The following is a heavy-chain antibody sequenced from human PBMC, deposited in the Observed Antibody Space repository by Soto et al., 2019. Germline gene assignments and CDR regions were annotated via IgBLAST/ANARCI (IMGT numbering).Heavy chain of an antibody. Sequence: GGSLRLSCAASGFTFSSYGMHWVRQAPGKGLEWVAVIWYDGSNKYYADSVKGRFTISRDNSKNTLYLQMNSLRAEDTAVYYCARALRELVIISYYYYGMDVWGQGTTVTVSS. CDR1: GFTFSSYG. CDR2: IWYDGSNK. J-gene: IGHJ6*02. V-gene: IGHV3-33*01. CDR3: ARALRELVIISYYYYGMDV. D-gene: IGHD3-9*01.